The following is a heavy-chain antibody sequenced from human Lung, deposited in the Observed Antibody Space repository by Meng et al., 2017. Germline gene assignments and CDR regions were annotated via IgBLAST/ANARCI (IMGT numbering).Heavy chain of an antibody. CDR3: TSGGYLDY. CDR1: GYTFTNYG. Sequence: QVQPVQSGSVLKKPGASSKVSCMASGYTFTNYGMNWVRQAPGQGLEWMGWINTNTGNPTYVPGFTGRLVFSLDTSVSTAYLQINSLKAEDTAVYYCTSGGYLDYWGQGTLVTVSS. D-gene: IGHD3-10*01. V-gene: IGHV7-4-1*02. CDR2: INTNTGNP. J-gene: IGHJ4*02.